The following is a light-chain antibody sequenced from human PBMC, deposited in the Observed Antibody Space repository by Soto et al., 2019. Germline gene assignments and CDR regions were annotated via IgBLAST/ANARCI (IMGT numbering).Light chain of an antibody. CDR3: QQYGSSPPIT. Sequence: EIVLTQSPGTLSLSPGERATLSCRASQSVSNSYLAWYQQKPGQAPRLLIYGAATRATGIPDRFSGSGSGTXXXXTXSRXEPEDFAVYYCQQYGSSPPITFGQGTRLEIK. CDR1: QSVSNSY. CDR2: GAA. J-gene: IGKJ5*01. V-gene: IGKV3-20*01.